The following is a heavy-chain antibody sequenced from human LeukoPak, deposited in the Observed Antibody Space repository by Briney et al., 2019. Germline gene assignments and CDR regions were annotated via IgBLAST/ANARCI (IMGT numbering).Heavy chain of an antibody. V-gene: IGHV1-69*13. CDR2: IIPIFGTA. D-gene: IGHD5-18*01. CDR3: AREDTAMVFDY. Sequence: ASVKVSCKASGYTFTSYGISWVRQAPGQGLEWMGGIIPIFGTANYAQKFQGRVTITADESTSTAYMELSSLRSEDTAVYYCAREDTAMVFDYWGQGTLVTVSS. CDR1: GYTFTSYG. J-gene: IGHJ4*02.